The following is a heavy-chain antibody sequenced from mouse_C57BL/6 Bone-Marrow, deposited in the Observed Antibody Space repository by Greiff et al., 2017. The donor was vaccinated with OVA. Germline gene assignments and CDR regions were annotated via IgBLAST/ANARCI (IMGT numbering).Heavy chain of an antibody. V-gene: IGHV1-52*01. CDR3: ARGPGGNYVDY. CDR1: GYTFTSYW. CDR2: IDPSDSET. J-gene: IGHJ2*01. Sequence: QVQLKQPGAELVRPGSSVKLSCKASGYTFTSYWMHWVKQRPIQGLEWIGNIDPSDSETHYNQKFKDKATLTVDKSSSTAYMQLSSLTSEDSAVYYCARGPGGNYVDYWGQGTTLTVSS.